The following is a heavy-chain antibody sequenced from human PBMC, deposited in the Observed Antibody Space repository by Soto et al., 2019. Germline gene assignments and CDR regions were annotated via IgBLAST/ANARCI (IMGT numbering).Heavy chain of an antibody. CDR3: ARSLITFGGVIANYGMDV. Sequence: QVQLVQSGAEVKKPGSSVKVSCTASGGTFISYAFSWVRQAPGQGLEWMGGIIPIFGTPNYAQKFQGRVTITADKSTSTAYMDLRSLRSEDAAVYYCARSLITFGGVIANYGMDVWGQGTKVTVSS. CDR1: GGTFISYA. V-gene: IGHV1-69*06. J-gene: IGHJ6*02. CDR2: IIPIFGTP. D-gene: IGHD3-16*02.